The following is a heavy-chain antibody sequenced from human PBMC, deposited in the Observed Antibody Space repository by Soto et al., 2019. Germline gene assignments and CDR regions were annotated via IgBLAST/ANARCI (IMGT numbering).Heavy chain of an antibody. J-gene: IGHJ4*02. D-gene: IGHD3-10*01. V-gene: IGHV2-5*02. CDR2: IYWDDDK. CDR3: ARTLWFGELS. Sequence: QITLKESGPTLVKPTQTLTLTCTFSGFSLSTTGVGVNWIRQPPGEALEWLAVIYWDDDKRYSPSLKSRLTITKDTSKNQVVLTMTNMDPVDTATYYCARTLWFGELSWGQGTLVTDAS. CDR1: GFSLSTTGVG.